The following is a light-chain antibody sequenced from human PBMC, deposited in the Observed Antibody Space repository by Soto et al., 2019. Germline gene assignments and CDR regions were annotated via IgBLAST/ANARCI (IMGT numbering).Light chain of an antibody. CDR2: GNS. CDR3: QSYDSSLSGYV. CDR1: SSNIGAGYD. J-gene: IGLJ2*01. V-gene: IGLV1-40*01. Sequence: QAVVTQPPSVSGAPGQRVTISCTGSSSNIGAGYDVHWYQQLPGTAPKLLIYGNSNRPSGVPDRFSGSTSGTSASLAITGLQAEDEADYYCQSYDSSLSGYVFGGGTKLTVL.